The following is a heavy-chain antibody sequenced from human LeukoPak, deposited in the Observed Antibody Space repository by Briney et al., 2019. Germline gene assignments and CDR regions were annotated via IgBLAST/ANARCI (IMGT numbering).Heavy chain of an antibody. V-gene: IGHV3-21*01. CDR3: ARRRGYCSSTSCWGDYYFDY. J-gene: IGHJ4*02. Sequence: GGSLRLSCAASGFTFSSYSMDWVRQAPGKGLEWVSSISSSSSYIYYADSVKGRFTISRDNAKNSLYLQMNSLRAEDTAVYYCARRRGYCSSTSCWGDYYFDYWGQGTLVTVSS. D-gene: IGHD2-2*01. CDR1: GFTFSSYS. CDR2: ISSSSSYI.